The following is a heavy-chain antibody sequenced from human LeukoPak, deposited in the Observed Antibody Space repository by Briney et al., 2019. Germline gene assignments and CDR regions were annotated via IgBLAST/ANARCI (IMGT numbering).Heavy chain of an antibody. CDR1: GFTFSSYA. D-gene: IGHD7-27*01. CDR2: ISGSGGST. V-gene: IGHV3-23*01. CDR3: AREPTGDWGFFDY. J-gene: IGHJ4*02. Sequence: GGSLRLSCAASGFTFSSYAMSWVCQAPGKGLEWVSAISGSGGSTYYADSVKGRFTISRDNPRNTLYLQMNSLRAEDSAVYYCAREPTGDWGFFDYWGQGTLVTVAS.